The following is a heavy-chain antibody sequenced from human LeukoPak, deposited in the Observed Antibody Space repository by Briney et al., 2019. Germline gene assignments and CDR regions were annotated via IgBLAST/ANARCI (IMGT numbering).Heavy chain of an antibody. CDR1: GYTFTDYN. J-gene: IGHJ4*02. V-gene: IGHV1-2*02. CDR3: ARSSSGWPLYFDC. Sequence: GASVKVSCKASGYTFTDYNLHWVRQAPGGGVEWMGWINPKSGGTKFAQKHQGGVTMTADTSIDTAYLELSNLKSDDTAIYYCARSSSGWPLYFDCWGQGTLVTVSS. D-gene: IGHD6-19*01. CDR2: INPKSGGT.